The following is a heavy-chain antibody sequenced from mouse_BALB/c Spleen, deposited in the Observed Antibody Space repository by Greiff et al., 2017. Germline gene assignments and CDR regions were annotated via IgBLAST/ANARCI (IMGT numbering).Heavy chain of an antibody. Sequence: QVQLQQSAAELARPGASVKMSCKASGYTFTSYTMHWVQQRPGQGLEWIGYINPSSGYTEYNQKFKDKTTLTADKSSSTAYMQLSSLTSEDSAVYYCARKGSYGNYFAYWGQGTLVTVSA. D-gene: IGHD2-1*01. J-gene: IGHJ3*01. CDR2: INPSSGYT. CDR1: GYTFTSYT. V-gene: IGHV1-4*02. CDR3: ARKGSYGNYFAY.